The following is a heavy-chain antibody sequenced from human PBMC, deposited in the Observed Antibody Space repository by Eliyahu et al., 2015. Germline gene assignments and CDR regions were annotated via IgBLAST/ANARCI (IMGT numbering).Heavy chain of an antibody. J-gene: IGHJ4*02. V-gene: IGHV3-33*03. CDR1: GXRXXSYG. Sequence: QVQLVESGGGVVQPXXSLRLSCATSGXRXXSYGXHWIRQAPGKGLGWVANIWFDGSDRFYADSVKGRFTISRDDSKNTVYLQMNNLREEDTAVYYCVTCRGGSCYEFFDYWGQGVLVTVSS. CDR2: IWFDGSDR. CDR3: VTCRGGSCYEFFDY. D-gene: IGHD2-15*01.